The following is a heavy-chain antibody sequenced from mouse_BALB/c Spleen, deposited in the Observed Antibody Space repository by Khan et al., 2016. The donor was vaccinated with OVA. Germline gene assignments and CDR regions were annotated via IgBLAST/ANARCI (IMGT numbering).Heavy chain of an antibody. CDR3: ARSQLWLRFDY. Sequence: QVQLQQSGTELVRPGTSVKVSCKASGYAFTSYLIEWVNQRPGQGLEWIGLINPGNGNTNYNEKFKGKATLTADKTSSTAYMQLSRLTSDDSAVYFCARSQLWLRFDYWGQGTTLTVSS. CDR1: GYAFTSYL. CDR2: INPGNGNT. J-gene: IGHJ2*01. D-gene: IGHD3-1*01. V-gene: IGHV1-54*01.